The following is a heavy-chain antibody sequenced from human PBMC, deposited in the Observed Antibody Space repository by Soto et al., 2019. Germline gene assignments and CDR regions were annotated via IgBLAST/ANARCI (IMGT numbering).Heavy chain of an antibody. CDR1: GYTFTSYG. CDR2: ISDYNGNK. CDR3: ARDGGYSGSY. Sequence: QVQLVQSGAEVKKPGASVKVSCKASGYTFTSYGISWVRQAPGQGREWMGWISDYNGNKNYEHKHKDRVTMTTDTSTSKAYMELRSLRSDDTAVYYCARDGGYSGSYWGQGTLVTVSS. J-gene: IGHJ4*02. D-gene: IGHD1-26*01. V-gene: IGHV1-18*01.